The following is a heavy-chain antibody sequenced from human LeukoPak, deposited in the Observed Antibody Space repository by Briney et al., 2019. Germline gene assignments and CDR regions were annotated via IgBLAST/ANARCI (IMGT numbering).Heavy chain of an antibody. V-gene: IGHV3-23*01. Sequence: GGSLRLSCAASGFTFSDYAMSWVRQAPGKGLEWVSAISGRAGSTYYADSVKGRFTISRDNSKNTLFLQMNSLRAEDTAIYYCAKSGDSSSWTYYFDYWGQGTLVTVSS. CDR3: AKSGDSSSWTYYFDY. CDR2: ISGRAGST. D-gene: IGHD6-13*01. J-gene: IGHJ4*02. CDR1: GFTFSDYA.